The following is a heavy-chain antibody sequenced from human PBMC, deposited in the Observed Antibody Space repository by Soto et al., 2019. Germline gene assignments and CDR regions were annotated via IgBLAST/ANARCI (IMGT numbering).Heavy chain of an antibody. CDR2: IKSDGSTT. V-gene: IGHV3-74*01. D-gene: IGHD1-1*01. CDR3: AKDVGSLTTGFAYYGMDV. CDR1: GFTFNTYW. Sequence: GGSLRLSCAASGFTFNTYWMHWVRQVSGKGLLWVSRIKSDGSTTDYADSVKGRFTISRDNSKNTLFLQMNSLRPGDTAVYYCAKDVGSLTTGFAYYGMDVWGQGTTVTVSS. J-gene: IGHJ6*02.